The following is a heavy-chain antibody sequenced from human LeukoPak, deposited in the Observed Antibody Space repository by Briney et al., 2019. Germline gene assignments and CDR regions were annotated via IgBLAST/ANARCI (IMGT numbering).Heavy chain of an antibody. J-gene: IGHJ4*02. CDR1: GFTFSSYA. Sequence: GGSLRLSCAASGFTFSSYAMSWVRQAPGKGLEWVSAISGSGGSTYYADSVKGRFTISRDNSKNTLHLQMNSLRVEDTAVYYCAKDESRYYDNSGPPRRWGQGTLVTVSS. V-gene: IGHV3-23*01. CDR3: AKDESRYYDNSGPPRR. D-gene: IGHD3-22*01. CDR2: ISGSGGST.